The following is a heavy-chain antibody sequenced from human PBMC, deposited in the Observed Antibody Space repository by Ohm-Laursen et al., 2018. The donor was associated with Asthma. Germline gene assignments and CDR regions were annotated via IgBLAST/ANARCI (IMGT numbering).Heavy chain of an antibody. J-gene: IGHJ6*02. D-gene: IGHD2-21*02. CDR3: ARGGDDYYYYGMDV. CDR2: ISGSGGST. V-gene: IGHV3-23*01. Sequence: SLRLSCTASGFTFSSYAMSWVRQAPGKGLEWVSAISGSGGSTYYADSVKGRFTISRDNSKNTLYLQMNSLRAEDTAVYYCARGGDDYYYYGMDVWGQGTTVTVSS. CDR1: GFTFSSYA.